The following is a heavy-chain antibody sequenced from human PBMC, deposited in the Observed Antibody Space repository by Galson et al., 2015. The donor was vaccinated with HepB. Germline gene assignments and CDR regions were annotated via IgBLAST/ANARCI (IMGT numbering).Heavy chain of an antibody. V-gene: IGHV3-30*04. CDR3: AREKRQIAVAVRGYFDY. J-gene: IGHJ4*02. CDR1: GFTFSSYA. Sequence: SLRLSCAASGFTFSSYAMHWVRQAPGKGLEWVAVISYDGSNKYYADSVKGRFTISRDNSKNTLYLQMNSLRAEDTAVYYCAREKRQIAVAVRGYFDYWGQGTLVTVSS. D-gene: IGHD6-19*01. CDR2: ISYDGSNK.